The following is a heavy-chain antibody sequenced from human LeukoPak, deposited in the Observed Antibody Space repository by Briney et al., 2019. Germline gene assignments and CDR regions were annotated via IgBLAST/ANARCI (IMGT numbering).Heavy chain of an antibody. CDR1: GFTFRSYW. D-gene: IGHD5-18*01. V-gene: IGHV3-74*01. CDR2: INGDGSST. Sequence: GGSLRHSCAASGFTFRSYWMHWVRQAPGKGLVWVSRINGDGSSTSYADSVKGRFTISRDNAKNTLYLQMNSLRAEDTAVYYCARDAVGYSYGSPDYWGQGTLVTVSS. J-gene: IGHJ4*02. CDR3: ARDAVGYSYGSPDY.